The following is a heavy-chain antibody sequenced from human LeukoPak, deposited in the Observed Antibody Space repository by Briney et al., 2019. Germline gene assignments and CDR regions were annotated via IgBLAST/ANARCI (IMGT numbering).Heavy chain of an antibody. CDR3: ARDKAVTTELTQYFHH. J-gene: IGHJ1*01. CDR2: SYHSGST. Sequence: PSGSLSLTCAVSGFSISSSNWRWLGRHPPGKGLEWFGESYHSGSTNYNPSLKSRVTISVDKSKNQFSLKLSTVTAADTAVYYCARDKAVTTELTQYFHHWGQGTLVTVSS. CDR1: GFSISSSNW. V-gene: IGHV4-4*02. D-gene: IGHD4-11*01.